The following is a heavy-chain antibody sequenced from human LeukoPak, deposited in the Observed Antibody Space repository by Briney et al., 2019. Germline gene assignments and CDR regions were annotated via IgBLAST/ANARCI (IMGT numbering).Heavy chain of an antibody. V-gene: IGHV1-69*05. CDR1: GGTFSSYA. CDR3: ARGPYRYYDSSGYRYAFDI. CDR2: IIPTFGTA. D-gene: IGHD3-22*01. Sequence: SVKVSCKASGGTFSSYAISWVRQAPGQGLEWMGRIIPTFGTANYAQKFQGRVTITTDESTSTAYMELSSLRSEDTAVYYCARGPYRYYDSSGYRYAFDIWGQGTMVTVSS. J-gene: IGHJ3*02.